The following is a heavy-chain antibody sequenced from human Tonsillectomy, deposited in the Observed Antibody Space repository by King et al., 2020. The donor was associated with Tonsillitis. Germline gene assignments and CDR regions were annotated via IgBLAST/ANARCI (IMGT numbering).Heavy chain of an antibody. D-gene: IGHD4-17*01. Sequence: VQLVESGGGLVKPGGSLRLSCAASGFTFSRFNMNWVRQAPGKGLEWVSSISSGSSYKYYADSVKGRFTISRDNAKNSLYLQMNSLRAEDTAVYYCAGSDSGDSHFHYWGQGTLVTVSS. CDR3: AGSDSGDSHFHY. J-gene: IGHJ4*02. CDR2: ISSGSSYK. CDR1: GFTFSRFN. V-gene: IGHV3-21*01.